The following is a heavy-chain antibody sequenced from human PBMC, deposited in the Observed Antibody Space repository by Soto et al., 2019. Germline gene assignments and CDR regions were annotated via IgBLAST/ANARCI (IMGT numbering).Heavy chain of an antibody. V-gene: IGHV3-7*01. CDR3: ARVKKDYGFWSGYYTGSGFDY. D-gene: IGHD3-3*01. CDR2: IKQDGSAK. J-gene: IGHJ4*02. Sequence: EVQLVESGGGLVQPGGSLRLSCAASGFTFSSYWMSWVRQAPGKGLEWVANIKQDGSAKYYVDSVKGRFTISRDNAKNSLYLQMNSLRAEDTAVYYCARVKKDYGFWSGYYTGSGFDYWGQGTLVTVSS. CDR1: GFTFSSYW.